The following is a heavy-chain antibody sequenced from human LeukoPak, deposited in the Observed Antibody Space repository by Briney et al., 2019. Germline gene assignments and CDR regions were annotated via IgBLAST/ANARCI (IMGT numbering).Heavy chain of an antibody. CDR2: IYYSGST. D-gene: IGHD1-26*01. V-gene: IGHV4-59*11. J-gene: IGHJ5*02. CDR1: GGSISSHY. CDR3: AREDYSGSYKNWFDP. Sequence: SETLSLTCTVSGGSISSHYWSWIRQPPGKGLEGMGYIYYSGSTNYHPSIKSRVTISVDTSKNQFSLKLSSVTAADTAVYYCAREDYSGSYKNWFDPWGQGTLVTVSS.